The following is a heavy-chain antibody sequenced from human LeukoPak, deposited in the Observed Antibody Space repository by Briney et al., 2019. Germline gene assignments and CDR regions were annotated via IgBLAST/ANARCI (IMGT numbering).Heavy chain of an antibody. CDR3: ARDLGYDFWSGYFNWFDP. D-gene: IGHD3-3*01. CDR1: GGSISSGDYY. CDR2: IYYSGST. Sequence: PSETLSLTCTVSGGSISSGDYYWSWIRQPPGKGLEWIGYIYYSGSTYYNPSLKSRVTISVDTSKNQFSLKLSSVTAADTAVYYCARDLGYDFWSGYFNWFDPWGQGTLVTVSS. V-gene: IGHV4-30-4*02. J-gene: IGHJ5*02.